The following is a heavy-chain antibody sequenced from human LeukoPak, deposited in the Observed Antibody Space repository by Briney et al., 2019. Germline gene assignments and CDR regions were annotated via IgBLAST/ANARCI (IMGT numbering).Heavy chain of an antibody. CDR1: GFTFSSYA. CDR3: ARLRTFDY. Sequence: PGGSLRLSCAASGFTFSSYAMSWVRQAPGKGLEWVSAISGSGGSTYYADSVKGRFTISRDNADNSLYLQMNSLRAEDTAVYYCARLRTFDYWGQGTLVTVSS. J-gene: IGHJ4*02. D-gene: IGHD1-14*01. CDR2: ISGSGGST. V-gene: IGHV3-23*01.